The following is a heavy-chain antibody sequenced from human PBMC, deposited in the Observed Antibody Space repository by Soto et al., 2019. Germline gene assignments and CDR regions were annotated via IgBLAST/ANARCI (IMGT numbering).Heavy chain of an antibody. CDR1: GGSITRGGYY. CDR3: ARDPAP. CDR2: IYNSGTT. V-gene: IGHV4-31*03. Sequence: QVQLQESGPGLVKPSETLSLTCTVSGGSITRGGYYWSWIRQHPGKGLEWIGYIYNSGTTYYNPSLKRRVTISVDTSKNQCSLKLTSVTAADTAVYYCARDPAPWGQGTLGTVSS. J-gene: IGHJ5*02.